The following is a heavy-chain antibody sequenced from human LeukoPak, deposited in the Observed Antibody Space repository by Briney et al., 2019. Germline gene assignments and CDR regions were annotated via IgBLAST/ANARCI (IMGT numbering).Heavy chain of an antibody. CDR3: ASSYYDSSGYSPSFDY. Sequence: SETLSLTCTVSGGSISSYYWSWIRQPPGKGLEWIGYIYYSGSTNYNPSLKSRVTISVDTSKNQFSLKLSSVTAADTAVSYCASSYYDSSGYSPSFDYWGQGTLVTVSS. CDR1: GGSISSYY. CDR2: IYYSGST. J-gene: IGHJ4*02. V-gene: IGHV4-59*01. D-gene: IGHD3-22*01.